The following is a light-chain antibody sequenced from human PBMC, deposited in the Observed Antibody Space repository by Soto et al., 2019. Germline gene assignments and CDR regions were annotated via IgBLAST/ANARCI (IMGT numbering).Light chain of an antibody. V-gene: IGKV3-20*01. CDR1: QSVSSSY. CDR2: GAS. Sequence: EIVLTQSPGTLSLSPGERATLSCRASQSVSSSYLAWYQQKPGQAPRLLIYGASSRATGIPDRFSGSGSGTDFTLTISRLEPEDFAVYYCQQYGSSPPGMSTFGQGTKLEIK. CDR3: QQYGSSPPGMST. J-gene: IGKJ2*01.